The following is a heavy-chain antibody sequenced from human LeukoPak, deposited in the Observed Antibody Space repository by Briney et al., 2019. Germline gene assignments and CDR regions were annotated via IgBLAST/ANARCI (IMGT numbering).Heavy chain of an antibody. CDR1: GGSISSYY. CDR3: ARGIMITFGGVYFDY. J-gene: IGHJ4*02. Sequence: SETLSLTYTVSGGSISSYYWSWIRQPPGKGLEWLGYIYYSGSTNYNPSLKSRVTISVDTSKNQFSLKLSSVTAADTAVYYCARGIMITFGGVYFDYWGQGTLVTVSS. V-gene: IGHV4-59*12. CDR2: IYYSGST. D-gene: IGHD3-16*01.